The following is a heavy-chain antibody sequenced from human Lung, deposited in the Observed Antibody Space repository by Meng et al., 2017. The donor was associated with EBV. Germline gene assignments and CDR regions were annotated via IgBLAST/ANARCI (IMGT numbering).Heavy chain of an antibody. J-gene: IGHJ4*02. CDR1: GYTFTDYF. V-gene: IGHV1-46*01. Sequence: GQLVQLGGEVMKPGASLRVSCRASGYTFTDYFLHWVRQAPGQGLEWLGTINPNNGGTNYAQRFQDRVTLTRDTSTSTVYMELSSLGSEDTALYYCAREKSPGHFDYLGQGILVTVSS. CDR2: INPNNGGT. CDR3: AREKSPGHFDY.